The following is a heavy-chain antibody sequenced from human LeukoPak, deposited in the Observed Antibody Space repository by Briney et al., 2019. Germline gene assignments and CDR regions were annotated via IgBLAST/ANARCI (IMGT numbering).Heavy chain of an antibody. CDR2: ISWNSGSI. V-gene: IGHV3-9*01. CDR3: AKGDCSSTSCYTFYN. CDR1: GFTFDDYA. D-gene: IGHD2-2*02. J-gene: IGHJ4*02. Sequence: PGGSLRLSCAASGFTFDDYAMHWVRQAPGKGLEWVSGISWNSGSIGYGDSVKGRFTISRDNAKNSLYLQMNSLRAEDTALYYCAKGDCSSTSCYTFYNWGQGTLVTVSS.